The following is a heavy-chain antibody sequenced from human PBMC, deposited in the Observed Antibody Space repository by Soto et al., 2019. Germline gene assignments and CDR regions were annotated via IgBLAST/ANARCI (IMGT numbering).Heavy chain of an antibody. CDR1: GGTFSSYA. V-gene: IGHV1-69*13. J-gene: IGHJ6*02. Sequence: GASVKFSCKASGGTFSSYAISWVRQAPGQGLEWMGGIIPIFGTANYAQKFQGRVTITADESTSTAYMELSSLRSEDTAVYYCARDPRGLYYYDSSGYAMDVWGQGTTVTVSS. CDR3: ARDPRGLYYYDSSGYAMDV. CDR2: IIPIFGTA. D-gene: IGHD3-22*01.